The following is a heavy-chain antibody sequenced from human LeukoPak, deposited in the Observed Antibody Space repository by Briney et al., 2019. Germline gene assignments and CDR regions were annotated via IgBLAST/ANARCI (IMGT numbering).Heavy chain of an antibody. CDR2: IIPIFGTA. V-gene: IGHV1-69*06. J-gene: IGHJ3*01. CDR1: GGTFSSYA. CDR3: TRAIGVLDAFDL. D-gene: IGHD3-3*01. Sequence: SVKVSCKASGGTFSSYAISWVRQAPGQGLEWMGGIIPIFGTANYAQKFQGRVTISADKSTSTAYMDLSSLRSDDTAVYYCTRAIGVLDAFDLWGQGTMVSVTS.